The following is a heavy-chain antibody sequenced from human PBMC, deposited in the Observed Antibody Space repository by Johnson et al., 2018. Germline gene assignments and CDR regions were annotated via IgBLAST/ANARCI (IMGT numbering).Heavy chain of an antibody. D-gene: IGHD1-14*01. CDR1: GFSVSDNY. CDR3: AQDQHTTRVAYLQH. V-gene: IGHV3-66*01. CDR2: MYTSGST. Sequence: VQLVESGGGLARPGGSLRVSCAAPGFSVSDNYMSWVRQASGKGPEWVSIMYTSGSTYYAESVKGRFTISRDNSKNTLYLQMINLRAEDTAVYYCAQDQHTTRVAYLQHWGQGTLVTVSS. J-gene: IGHJ1*01.